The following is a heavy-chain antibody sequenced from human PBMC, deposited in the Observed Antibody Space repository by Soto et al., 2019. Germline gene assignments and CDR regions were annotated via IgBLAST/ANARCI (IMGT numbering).Heavy chain of an antibody. CDR2: INHSGST. Sequence: PSETLSFTCAVSGDSITGDNWWSWVRQPPGKGLEWIGEINHSGSTNYNPSLKSRVTISVDTSKNQFSLKLSSVTAADTAVYYCARGRSSGNWYYWGQGTLVTVSS. J-gene: IGHJ4*02. CDR1: GDSITGDNW. D-gene: IGHD3-10*01. V-gene: IGHV4-4*02. CDR3: ARGRSSGNWYY.